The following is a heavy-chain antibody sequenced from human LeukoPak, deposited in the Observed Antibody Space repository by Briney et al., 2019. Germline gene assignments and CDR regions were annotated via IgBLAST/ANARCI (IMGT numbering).Heavy chain of an antibody. V-gene: IGHV3-23*01. Sequence: GGSLRLSCAASGFTFSSYAMSWVRQAPGKGLEWVSGVSGSGGSTYYADSVKGRFTISRDNSKNTLYLQMNTLRAEDTAVYYCVKYSSGWYYDYWGQGTLVTVSS. CDR1: GFTFSSYA. CDR2: VSGSGGST. CDR3: VKYSSGWYYDY. J-gene: IGHJ4*02. D-gene: IGHD6-19*01.